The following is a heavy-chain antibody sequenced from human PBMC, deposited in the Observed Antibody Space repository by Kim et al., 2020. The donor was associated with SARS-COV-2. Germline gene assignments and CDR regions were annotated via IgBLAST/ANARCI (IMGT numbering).Heavy chain of an antibody. CDR2: IYYSGST. D-gene: IGHD5-12*01. CDR3: ARTRCYSGYDYPFYYYYGMDV. CDR1: GCSISSYY. J-gene: IGHJ6*04. V-gene: IGHV4-59*13. Sequence: SETLSLTCTVSGCSISSYYWSWIRQPPGKGLEWIGYIYYSGSTNYNPSPKSRGTITVDTSKNQFSLKLSSVTAADTAVYYCARTRCYSGYDYPFYYYYGMDVWGTGTTVTVSS.